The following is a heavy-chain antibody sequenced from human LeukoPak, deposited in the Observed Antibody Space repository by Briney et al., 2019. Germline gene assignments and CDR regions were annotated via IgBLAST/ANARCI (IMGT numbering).Heavy chain of an antibody. J-gene: IGHJ5*02. CDR2: ISAYNGNT. Sequence: GSSVKVSCKASGYTFTSYVISWVRQAPGQGLEWMGWISAYNGNTNYAQKLQGRVTMTTDTSTSTAYMELRSLRSDDTAVYYCARDLSVKQWLVPNWFDPWGQGTLVTVSS. D-gene: IGHD6-19*01. CDR3: ARDLSVKQWLVPNWFDP. CDR1: GYTFTSYV. V-gene: IGHV1-18*01.